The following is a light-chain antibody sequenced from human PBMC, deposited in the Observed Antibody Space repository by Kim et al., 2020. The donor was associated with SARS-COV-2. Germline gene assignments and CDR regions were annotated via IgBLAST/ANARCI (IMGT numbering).Light chain of an antibody. V-gene: IGKV3-20*01. CDR2: GAS. CDR1: RSVTSGF. Sequence: LSPGDRATLSCRASRSVTSGFLAWYQQKPGQAPRLVIYGASHRATGIPDRFGGSGSGTDFTLTISRLEPEDFAVYYCQQYNSLLTFGGGTKVDIK. J-gene: IGKJ4*01. CDR3: QQYNSLLT.